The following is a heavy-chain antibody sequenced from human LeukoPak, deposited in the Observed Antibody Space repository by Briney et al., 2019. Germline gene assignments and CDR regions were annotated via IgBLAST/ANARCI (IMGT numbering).Heavy chain of an antibody. Sequence: GGSLRLSCAASEFSFSTNWMHWVRQTPGKGLEWVAELNEDGSVKYYVDSVKGRFTISRDSAKSLLFLQMYNLRTEDTGVYFCANVPRSTVSYWGRGTLVTVSS. D-gene: IGHD2-2*01. CDR1: EFSFSTNW. CDR3: ANVPRSTVSY. V-gene: IGHV3-7*01. J-gene: IGHJ4*02. CDR2: LNEDGSVK.